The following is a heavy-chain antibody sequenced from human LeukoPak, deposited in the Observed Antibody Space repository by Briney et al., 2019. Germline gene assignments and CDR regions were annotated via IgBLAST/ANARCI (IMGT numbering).Heavy chain of an antibody. CDR2: IKQDGSET. CDR3: ARDGDYIMPPFDY. D-gene: IGHD4-17*01. J-gene: IGHJ4*02. Sequence: GGSLRLSCAASGFTFTRYWMSWVRQAPGRGLEWVANIKQDGSETHYVDSVRGRFTISRDNARNLVYLQMNSLRDDDTAVYYCARDGDYIMPPFDYWGQGILVTVSS. CDR1: GFTFTRYW. V-gene: IGHV3-7*01.